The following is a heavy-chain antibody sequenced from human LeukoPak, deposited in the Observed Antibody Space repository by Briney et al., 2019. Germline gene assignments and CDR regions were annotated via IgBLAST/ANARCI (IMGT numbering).Heavy chain of an antibody. CDR2: IYYSGST. Sequence: SETLSLTCTVSGGSISSSSYYWGWIRQPPGKGLEWIGSIYYSGSTYYNPSLKSRVTISVDTSKNQFTLKLSSVTAADTAVYYCARAPLGGYYYRGISYYFDGGGQGTLVTVSS. V-gene: IGHV4-39*06. J-gene: IGHJ4*02. CDR1: GGSISSSSYY. D-gene: IGHD3-22*01. CDR3: ARAPLGGYYYRGISYYFDG.